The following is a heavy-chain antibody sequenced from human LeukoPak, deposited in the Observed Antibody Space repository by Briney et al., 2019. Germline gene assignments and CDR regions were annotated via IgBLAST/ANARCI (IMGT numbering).Heavy chain of an antibody. Sequence: HPGGSLRLSCEASGFTFRSYGMHWVRQAPGKGLEWVANIWYDGSNKYYADSVKGRFTISRDNSKNMLYLQMNSLRAEDTAVYYCARDKRKQQPVRSTNAFDSWGQGTMVTVSS. J-gene: IGHJ3*02. V-gene: IGHV3-33*01. CDR1: GFTFRSYG. CDR3: ARDKRKQQPVRSTNAFDS. CDR2: IWYDGSNK. D-gene: IGHD6-13*01.